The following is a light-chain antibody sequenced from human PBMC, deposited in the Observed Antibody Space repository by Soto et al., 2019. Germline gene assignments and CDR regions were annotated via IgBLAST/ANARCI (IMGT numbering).Light chain of an antibody. CDR3: SSYSISTAYL. V-gene: IGLV2-14*01. J-gene: IGLJ1*01. CDR2: EVS. CDR1: SSDVGGYDY. Sequence: QSVLTQPASVSGSPGQSITISCTGTSSDVGGYDYVSWYQLHPGKAPKLMVFEVSNRPSGVSYRFSGSTSGNTAPLTISGLPAEDEADYFSSSYSISTAYLFGTGTKLTVL.